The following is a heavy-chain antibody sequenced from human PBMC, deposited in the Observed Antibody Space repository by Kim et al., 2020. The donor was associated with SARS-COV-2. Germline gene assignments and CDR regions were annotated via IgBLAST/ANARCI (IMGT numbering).Heavy chain of an antibody. CDR1: GYTFTEYY. CDR2: INPNNGNT. Sequence: ASVKVSCKASGYTFTEYYLHWVRQAPGQGLEWMGWINPNNGNTNYAQRFQGRITMYRGPSISIVYMELSSLRFDDTAVYYCANRYKSTWYYFDFWGQGTPVTVSS. D-gene: IGHD6-13*01. V-gene: IGHV1-2*02. CDR3: ANRYKSTWYYFDF. J-gene: IGHJ4*02.